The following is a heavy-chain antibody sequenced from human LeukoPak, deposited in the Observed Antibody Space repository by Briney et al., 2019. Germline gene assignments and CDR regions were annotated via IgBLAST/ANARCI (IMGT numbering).Heavy chain of an antibody. CDR2: ISSSSSYI. Sequence: GGSLRLSCAASGFTFSSYSMNWVRQAPGKGLEWVSSISSSSSYIYYADSVKGRFTISRDNAKNSLDLQMSSLRPEDTALYYCVNEKHRDGYTYGVYDSWGQGTLITVSS. CDR1: GFTFSSYS. V-gene: IGHV3-21*04. J-gene: IGHJ5*01. D-gene: IGHD5-12*01. CDR3: VNEKHRDGYTYGVYDS.